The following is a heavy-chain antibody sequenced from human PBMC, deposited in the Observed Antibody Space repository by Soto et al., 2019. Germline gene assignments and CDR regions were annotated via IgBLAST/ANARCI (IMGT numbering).Heavy chain of an antibody. CDR3: ARILAYYGAGSYYKV. V-gene: IGHV1-69*01. D-gene: IGHD3-10*01. CDR1: GGTFSSYA. CDR2: IIPICGTA. Sequence: QVQLVQSGAEVKNPGSSVKVSCKASGGTFSSYAITWVRQAPGKGLEWMGGIIPICGTANYAQKFQGRVTITADESTSTVYMELSSLRSEDTAVYYCARILAYYGAGSYYKVWGQGTLVTVSS. J-gene: IGHJ4*02.